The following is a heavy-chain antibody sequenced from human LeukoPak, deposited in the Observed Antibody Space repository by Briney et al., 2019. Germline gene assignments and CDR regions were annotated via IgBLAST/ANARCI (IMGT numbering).Heavy chain of an antibody. J-gene: IGHJ4*02. D-gene: IGHD3-22*01. Sequence: SETLSLTCAVSGGSISSSGYSWSWLRQPPGKGLEWIGYFYHSGTTHYNPSLKSRVTISVDRSMKQFSLKLNSVTAADTAVYYCASHYYDTSNYYHVHYFDYWGQGTLVAVSS. CDR2: FYHSGTT. CDR3: ASHYYDTSNYYHVHYFDY. V-gene: IGHV4-30-2*01. CDR1: GGSISSSGYS.